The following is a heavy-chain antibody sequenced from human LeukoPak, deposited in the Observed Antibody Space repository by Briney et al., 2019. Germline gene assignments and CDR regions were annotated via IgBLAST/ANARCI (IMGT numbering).Heavy chain of an antibody. Sequence: GASLKISCEGSGYSFSNYWIGWVRAMPGKVLEWMGIIYPGDYESRYSPSFQVLVTISVDKSISTAYLQWSSLKASDTAMYYCAIPPGYCGNDCSFDHWGQGTLVTVSS. CDR3: AIPPGYCGNDCSFDH. D-gene: IGHD2-21*02. CDR2: IYPGDYES. CDR1: GYSFSNYW. J-gene: IGHJ4*02. V-gene: IGHV5-51*01.